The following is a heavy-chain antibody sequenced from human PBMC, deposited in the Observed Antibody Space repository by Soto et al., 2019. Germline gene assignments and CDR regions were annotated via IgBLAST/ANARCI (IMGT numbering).Heavy chain of an antibody. CDR2: IYWDEDK. D-gene: IGHD3-22*01. Sequence: QITLKESGPTLVKPTQTLTLTCTFSGFSLSTSAVGVGWIRQPPGKALEWLALIYWDEDKRYSPSLKSRLTTTKXXSXNXXVLTLTNMDPVDTATYYCALHYDRSGFYYWLWFDPWGQGSLVTVSS. CDR1: GFSLSTSAVG. CDR3: ALHYDRSGFYYWLWFDP. J-gene: IGHJ5*02. V-gene: IGHV2-5*02.